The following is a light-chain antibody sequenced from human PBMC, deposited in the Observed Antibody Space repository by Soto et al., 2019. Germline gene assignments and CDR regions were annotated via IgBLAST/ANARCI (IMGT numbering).Light chain of an antibody. V-gene: IGLV1-47*01. CDR3: AAWDDSLRGWV. CDR2: RDS. CDR1: SSSIGSNY. Sequence: QSVLTQPPSASGTPGQRVTISCSESSSSIGSNYIYWYQQPPGTAPKLLIYRDSQRPSGVPDRFSGSKSGTSASLAISGLRSEDEADYYCAAWDDSLRGWVFGGGTQLTVL. J-gene: IGLJ3*02.